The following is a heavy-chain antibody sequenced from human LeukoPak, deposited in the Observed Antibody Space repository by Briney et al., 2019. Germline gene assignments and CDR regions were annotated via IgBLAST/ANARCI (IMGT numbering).Heavy chain of an antibody. CDR3: AKSDFYDSSGYYYGSDY. CDR2: ISGGGGST. J-gene: IGHJ4*02. Sequence: GGSLRLSCAASGFTFSSSGMTWVRQPPGEGLEWVSGISGGGGSTYYADCVKGRFTISRDNSKNTLYVQIHSLRAEDTAVYYCAKSDFYDSSGYYYGSDYWGQGTLVTVSS. CDR1: GFTFSSSG. V-gene: IGHV3-23*01. D-gene: IGHD3-22*01.